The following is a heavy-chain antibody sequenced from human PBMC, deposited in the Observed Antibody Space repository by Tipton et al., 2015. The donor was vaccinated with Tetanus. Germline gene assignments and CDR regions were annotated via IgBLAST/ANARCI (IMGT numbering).Heavy chain of an antibody. CDR3: ARDINYASDY. D-gene: IGHD4-11*01. CDR2: INHSGKP. J-gene: IGHJ4*02. CDR1: GGSFRGYS. V-gene: IGHV4-34*01. Sequence: TLSLTCAVSGGSFRGYSWSWVRQPPGKGLEWIGEINHSGKPTYNPSLKSRVTMSLDTSTHHFSLSLSSVTAADTAVYYCARDINYASDYWGQGTLVTVSS.